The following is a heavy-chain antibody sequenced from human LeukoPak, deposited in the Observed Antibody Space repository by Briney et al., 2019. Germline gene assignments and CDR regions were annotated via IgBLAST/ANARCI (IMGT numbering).Heavy chain of an antibody. CDR3: ARERRAWGEDF. V-gene: IGHV1-46*01. CDR1: GYTFTNYY. J-gene: IGHJ4*02. D-gene: IGHD3-16*01. CDR2: LNPNGGNT. Sequence: GASVKVSCKASGYTFTNYYIHWVRQAPGQGLEWVRLLNPNGGNTGYAQRFQGRVTVTTDTSTSTVFMELNSLQSEDTAVYYCARERRAWGEDFWGQGTLVTVSS.